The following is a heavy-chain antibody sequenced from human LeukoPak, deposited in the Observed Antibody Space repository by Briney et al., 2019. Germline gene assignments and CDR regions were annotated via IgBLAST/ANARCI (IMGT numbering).Heavy chain of an antibody. V-gene: IGHV3-21*01. CDR2: ISSTSGYI. D-gene: IGHD4-17*01. Sequence: GGSLRLSCAVSGFTFTNYRLTWVRQAPAQGLEWVSSISSTSGYIFYADSVQGRFTISRENAKSSLYVQMNSLRAEDTAVYYCAGENGDYADAFDIWGQGTMVTVSS. J-gene: IGHJ3*02. CDR3: AGENGDYADAFDI. CDR1: GFTFTNYR.